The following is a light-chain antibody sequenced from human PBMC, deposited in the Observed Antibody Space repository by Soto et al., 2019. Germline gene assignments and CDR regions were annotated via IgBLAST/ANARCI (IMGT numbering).Light chain of an antibody. CDR2: WAS. J-gene: IGKJ4*01. CDR3: QQYYSTPPT. Sequence: DIVMTQSPDSLAVSLGERATINCKSSQSVIYSSNNKNYLAWYQQKPGQPPKLLIYWASTRESGVPDRFSGSGSATDFTLTISSLQAEDVAVYYCQQYYSTPPTFGGGTKVEIK. V-gene: IGKV4-1*01. CDR1: QSVIYSSNNKNY.